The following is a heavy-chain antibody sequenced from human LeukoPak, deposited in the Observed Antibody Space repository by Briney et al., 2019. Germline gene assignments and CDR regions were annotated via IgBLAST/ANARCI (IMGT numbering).Heavy chain of an antibody. CDR3: ARGPYSYDSSGAFDI. CDR1: GGSFSGYY. Sequence: SETLSLTCAVYGGSFSGYYWSWIRQPPGKGLEWIGEINHSGSTNYNPSLKSRVTTSVDTSKNQFSLKLSSVTAADTAVYFCARGPYSYDSSGAFDIWGQGTMVTVSS. V-gene: IGHV4-34*01. D-gene: IGHD3-22*01. J-gene: IGHJ3*02. CDR2: INHSGST.